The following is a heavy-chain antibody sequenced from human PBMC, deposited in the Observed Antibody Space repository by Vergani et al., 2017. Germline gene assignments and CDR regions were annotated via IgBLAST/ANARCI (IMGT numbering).Heavy chain of an antibody. CDR1: GDSISSTYY. Sequence: QVQLQESGPGLVKPPGTLSLTCAVSGDSISSTYYWGWIRQPPGKGLEWIGNIYHTGSAYYNPSLKSRVTISVDESRNLFSLRLNSVTAADTAVYYCATIGYRRWGYYFDYWGQGILVTVSS. J-gene: IGHJ4*02. CDR3: ATIGYRRWGYYFDY. V-gene: IGHV4-38-2*01. CDR2: IYHTGSA. D-gene: IGHD2-2*02.